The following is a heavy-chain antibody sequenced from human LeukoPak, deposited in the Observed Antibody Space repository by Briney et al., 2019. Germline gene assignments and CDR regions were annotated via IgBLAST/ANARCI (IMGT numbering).Heavy chain of an antibody. J-gene: IGHJ6*02. V-gene: IGHV3-66*01. CDR2: IYSGGST. CDR3: ARDSSTAAGTRVRDYYYYGRYV. CDR1: GFTVSSYY. D-gene: IGHD6-13*01. Sequence: PGGSLRLSCAASGFTVSSYYMSWVRQAPGKGLEWVSVIYSGGSTYYAASVKGSYTISRDNSKNTLYLQMNSLRAEDTAVYYCARDSSTAAGTRVRDYYYYGRYVWGQGTTVTVSS.